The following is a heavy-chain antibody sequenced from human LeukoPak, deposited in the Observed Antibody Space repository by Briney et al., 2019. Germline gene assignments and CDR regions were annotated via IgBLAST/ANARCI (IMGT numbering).Heavy chain of an antibody. Sequence: PSETLSLTCTVSGGTISSYYWNWIRQPPGKGLEWIGYIHYSGSTKYNPSLKSRVTISVDTSKNQFSLKLSSVTAADTAVYYCAVNGCSSATCSHYYYGMDVWGQGTTVTVSS. J-gene: IGHJ6*02. D-gene: IGHD2-2*01. CDR2: IHYSGST. CDR1: GGTISSYY. CDR3: AVNGCSSATCSHYYYGMDV. V-gene: IGHV4-59*12.